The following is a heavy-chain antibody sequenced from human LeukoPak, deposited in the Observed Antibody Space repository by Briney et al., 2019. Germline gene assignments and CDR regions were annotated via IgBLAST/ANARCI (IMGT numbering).Heavy chain of an antibody. CDR2: IRYDGSNK. D-gene: IGHD6-13*01. CDR3: AKDLGAAAGTAGY. Sequence: GGSLRLSCAASGFTFSNYGMHWVRQAPGKGLEWVAFIRYDGSNKYYADSVKGRFTISRDNSKNTLYLQMNSLRAEDTAVYYCAKDLGAAAGTAGYWGQGTLVTVSS. J-gene: IGHJ4*02. V-gene: IGHV3-30*02. CDR1: GFTFSNYG.